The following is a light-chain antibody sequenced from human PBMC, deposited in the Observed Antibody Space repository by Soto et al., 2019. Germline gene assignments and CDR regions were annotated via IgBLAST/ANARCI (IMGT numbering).Light chain of an antibody. CDR1: QSISSW. J-gene: IGKJ1*01. Sequence: IHMAWSACRLPAYLGDRITITCRASQSISSWLAWHQQKPGKAPKLLIYKASTLESGVPSRFRGSGSGTRFTLPISSLEPEHFEAYYCLQDYYYPLSFGQGTKVDIK. CDR2: KAS. CDR3: LQDYYYPLS. V-gene: IGKV1-5*03.